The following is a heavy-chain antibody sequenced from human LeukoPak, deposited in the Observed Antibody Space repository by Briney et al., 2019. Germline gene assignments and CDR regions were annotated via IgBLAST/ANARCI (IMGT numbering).Heavy chain of an antibody. Sequence: GGSLRLSCAASGFTFSSYAMSWVRQAPGKGLEWVSAISGSGGSTYYADSVKGRFTISRDNSKNTLYLQMNSLRAEDTAVYYCAKAAGIAVAGRVYYYYGMDVWGQGTTVTVSS. CDR1: GFTFSSYA. D-gene: IGHD6-19*01. J-gene: IGHJ6*02. CDR2: ISGSGGST. V-gene: IGHV3-23*01. CDR3: AKAAGIAVAGRVYYYYGMDV.